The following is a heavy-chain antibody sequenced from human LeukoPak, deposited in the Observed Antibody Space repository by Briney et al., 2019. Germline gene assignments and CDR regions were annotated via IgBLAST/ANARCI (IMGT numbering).Heavy chain of an antibody. V-gene: IGHV3-53*01. CDR2: LYSDGNT. D-gene: IGHD1-14*01. CDR1: GFTVITND. Sequence: GGSLRLSCAASGFTVITNDMTWVRQAPGKGLEWVSVLYSDGNTKYADSVQGRFTISRDDSKNTLYLEMISLSPDDTAVYYCARGVEPLAANTLAYWGQGTLVTVSS. J-gene: IGHJ4*02. CDR3: ARGVEPLAANTLAY.